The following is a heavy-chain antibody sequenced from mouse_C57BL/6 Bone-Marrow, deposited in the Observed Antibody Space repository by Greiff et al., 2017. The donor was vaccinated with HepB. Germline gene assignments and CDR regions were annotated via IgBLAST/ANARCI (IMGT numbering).Heavy chain of an antibody. V-gene: IGHV7-3*01. D-gene: IGHD1-1*01. CDR3: ARYGYGSSYDY. Sequence: VQLKESGGGLVQPGGSLSLSCAASGFTFTDYYMSWVRQPPGKALEWLGFIRNKANGYTTEYSASVKGRFTISRDNSQSILYLQMNALRAEDSATYYCARYGYGSSYDYWGQGTTLTVSS. CDR2: IRNKANGYTT. J-gene: IGHJ2*01. CDR1: GFTFTDYY.